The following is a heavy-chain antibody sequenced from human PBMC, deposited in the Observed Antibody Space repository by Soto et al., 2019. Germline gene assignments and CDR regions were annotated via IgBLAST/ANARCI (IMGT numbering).Heavy chain of an antibody. V-gene: IGHV3-48*01. CDR1: GFTFSSYS. D-gene: IGHD6-13*01. CDR3: ARHPERIAEIGWFDP. Sequence: EVQLVESGGGLVQPGGSLRLSCAASGFTFSSYSMNWVRQAPGKGLEWVSYISSSSSTIYYAYSVKGRFTISRDNAKNSQYLQMNSLRAEDTAVYYCARHPERIAEIGWFDPWGQGTLVTVSS. CDR2: ISSSSSTI. J-gene: IGHJ5*02.